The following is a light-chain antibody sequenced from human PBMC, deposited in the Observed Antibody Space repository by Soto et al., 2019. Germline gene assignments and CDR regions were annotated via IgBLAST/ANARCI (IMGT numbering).Light chain of an antibody. V-gene: IGKV3-20*01. CDR2: GAS. CDR1: QSASSSN. CDR3: QQYGSSLIT. J-gene: IGKJ5*01. Sequence: EIVLTQSPATLSVSPGERATLSCRASQSASSSNLAWYQQKLGQAPRLLIYGASSRATGIPDRFSGSGSGTDFTLTISRLEPEDFAVYYCQQYGSSLITFGQGTRLEI.